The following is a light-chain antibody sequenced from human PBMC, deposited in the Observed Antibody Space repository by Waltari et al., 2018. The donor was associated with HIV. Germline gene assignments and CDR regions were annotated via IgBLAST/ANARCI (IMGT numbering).Light chain of an antibody. J-gene: IGLJ2*01. CDR2: DVT. Sequence: QSALTQPASVSASPGQSITIPCTGTSSDVGGYNYASWYQQHPSKAPKLMVYDVTKRPSGFSNRFSGSKSGNTAFLTISGLQAEDEADYYCSSYTTSRTVVFGGGTKLTVL. CDR3: SSYTTSRTVV. CDR1: SSDVGGYNY. V-gene: IGLV2-14*03.